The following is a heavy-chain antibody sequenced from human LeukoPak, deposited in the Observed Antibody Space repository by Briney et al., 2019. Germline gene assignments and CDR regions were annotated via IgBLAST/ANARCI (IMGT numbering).Heavy chain of an antibody. CDR2: INPNSGGT. CDR1: GYTFTGYY. D-gene: IGHD3-10*01. V-gene: IGHV1-2*02. Sequence: ASVKVSCKASGYTFTGYYMHWVRQAPGQGLEWMGWINPNSGGTNYAQKFQGRVTMTRDTSISTAYMELSRLRSDDTAVYYCARDRSLLWFGEFISWFVPWGQGTLVTVSS. CDR3: ARDRSLLWFGEFISWFVP. J-gene: IGHJ5*02.